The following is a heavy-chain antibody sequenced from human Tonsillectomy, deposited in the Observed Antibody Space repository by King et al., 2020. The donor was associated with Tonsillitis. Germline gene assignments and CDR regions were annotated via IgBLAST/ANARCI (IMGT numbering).Heavy chain of an antibody. J-gene: IGHJ3*02. CDR2: INPSSGST. D-gene: IGHD3-22*01. CDR1: GYTFTSYC. V-gene: IGHV1-46*01. Sequence: QLVQSGAEVKKPGASVKVSCKASGYTFTSYCMHWVRQAPGQGLEWMGIINPSSGSTSYAQKFQGRVTMTRDTSTSTVYMELSSLRSEDTAVYYCAREQSDYYDSSGYTSYGFDIWGQGTMVTVSS. CDR3: AREQSDYYDSSGYTSYGFDI.